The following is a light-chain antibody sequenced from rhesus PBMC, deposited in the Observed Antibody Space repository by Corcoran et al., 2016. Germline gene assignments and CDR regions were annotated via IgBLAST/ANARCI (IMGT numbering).Light chain of an antibody. CDR2: KPS. CDR1: ENVNNY. Sequence: DIQMTQSPSSLSASVGDRVTITCRASENVNNYLNWYQHKPGKAPKLLSYKPSTLQSGVPSRLSGSGAGTDSTFTISSLRPEDVATYYCQQYNSLPPLTFGGGTKVEIK. J-gene: IGKJ4*01. V-gene: IGKV1-74*01. CDR3: QQYNSLPPLT.